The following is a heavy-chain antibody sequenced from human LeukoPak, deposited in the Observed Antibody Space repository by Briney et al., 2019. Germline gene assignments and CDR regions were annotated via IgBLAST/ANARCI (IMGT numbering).Heavy chain of an antibody. CDR1: GYTFTNYY. CDR2: INPRGGST. D-gene: IGHD4-17*01. V-gene: IGHV1-46*01. J-gene: IGHJ5*02. CDR3: ARGRTVTTSGAWFDP. Sequence: ASVKVSCKASGYTFTNYYMHWVRQAPGQGLEWMGIINPRGGSTSYAQKFQGRVTMTRDTSTSTVYMELSSLRSEDAAVYYCARGRTVTTSGAWFDPWGQGTLVTVSS.